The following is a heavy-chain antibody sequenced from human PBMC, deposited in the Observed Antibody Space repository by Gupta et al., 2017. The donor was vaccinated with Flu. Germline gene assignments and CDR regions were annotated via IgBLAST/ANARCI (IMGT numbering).Heavy chain of an antibody. CDR2: YGGDT. Sequence: YGGDTYYNPSLQSRVSISVDRSKNQFSLEVGSVTAADTAVYFCARRGAYFFDFWGQGTLVTVSS. J-gene: IGHJ4*02. V-gene: IGHV4-31*02. D-gene: IGHD3-16*01. CDR3: ARRGAYFFDF.